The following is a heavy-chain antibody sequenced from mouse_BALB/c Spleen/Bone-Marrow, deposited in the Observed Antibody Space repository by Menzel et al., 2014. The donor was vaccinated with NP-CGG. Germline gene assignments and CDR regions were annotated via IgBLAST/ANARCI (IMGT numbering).Heavy chain of an antibody. Sequence: VQLQQSGTVLARPGASVKMSCKASGYSFTSYWMHWVKQRPGQGLEWIGAIYPGNSDTSYNQKFKGKAKLTAVTSASTAYMELSSLTNEDSAVYYCTRGAYYDYSYYAKDYWGQGTSVTVSS. CDR2: IYPGNSDT. D-gene: IGHD2-4*01. J-gene: IGHJ4*01. CDR3: TRGAYYDYSYYAKDY. V-gene: IGHV1-5*01. CDR1: GYSFTSYW.